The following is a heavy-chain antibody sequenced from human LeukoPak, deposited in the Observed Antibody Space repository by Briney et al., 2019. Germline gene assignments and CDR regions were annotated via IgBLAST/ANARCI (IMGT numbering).Heavy chain of an antibody. D-gene: IGHD1-1*01. CDR1: GFIFNNYW. J-gene: IGHJ4*02. Sequence: GGSLRLSCTASGFIFNNYWMTWVRQVPGGGLEWVANIKADGSEKLYVDSVMGRFIISRDNSKNTLYLQMNSLRAEDTAVYYCAKDLRPDGINDFDHWGQGTLVTVSS. V-gene: IGHV3-7*03. CDR3: AKDLRPDGINDFDH. CDR2: IKADGSEK.